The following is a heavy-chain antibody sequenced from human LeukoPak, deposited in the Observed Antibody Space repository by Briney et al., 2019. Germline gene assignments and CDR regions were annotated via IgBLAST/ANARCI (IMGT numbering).Heavy chain of an antibody. V-gene: IGHV3-49*04. Sequence: GGSLRLSYTASGFTFGDYAMSWVRQAPGNGLEWVGFIRSKAYGGTTEYAASVKGRFTISRDDSKSIAYLQMNSLKTEDTAVYSCARDQDGEYLNSYFDYWVQGTLVTVSS. CDR2: IRSKAYGGTT. CDR3: ARDQDGEYLNSYFDY. J-gene: IGHJ4*02. CDR1: GFTFGDYA. D-gene: IGHD2/OR15-2a*01.